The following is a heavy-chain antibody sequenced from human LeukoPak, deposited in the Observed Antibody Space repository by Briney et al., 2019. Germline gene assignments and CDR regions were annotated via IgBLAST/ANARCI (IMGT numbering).Heavy chain of an antibody. CDR3: AKTTDYYGSGSYSTYGMDV. CDR1: GFTFSSYW. D-gene: IGHD3-10*01. V-gene: IGHV3-64*04. J-gene: IGHJ6*02. CDR2: VRSNGGST. Sequence: GGSLRLSCAASGFTFSSYWMHWVRQAPGKGLEYVSGVRSNGGSTYYADSVKGRFTISRDNSKNTLYLQMNSLRAEDTAVYYCAKTTDYYGSGSYSTYGMDVWGQGTTVTVSS.